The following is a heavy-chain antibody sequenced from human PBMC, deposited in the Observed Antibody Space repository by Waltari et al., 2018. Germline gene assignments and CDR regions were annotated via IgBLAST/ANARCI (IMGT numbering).Heavy chain of an antibody. D-gene: IGHD6-13*01. Sequence: EVQLVESGGGLVKPGRSLRLSCTASGFTFGDYAMSWFRQAPGKGLEWVGFIRSKAYGGTTEYAASVKGRFTISRDDSKSIAYLQMNSLKTEDTAVYYCTREGIAAAEAYYYYYMDVWGKGTTVTVSS. CDR1: GFTFGDYA. J-gene: IGHJ6*03. V-gene: IGHV3-49*05. CDR2: IRSKAYGGTT. CDR3: TREGIAAAEAYYYYYMDV.